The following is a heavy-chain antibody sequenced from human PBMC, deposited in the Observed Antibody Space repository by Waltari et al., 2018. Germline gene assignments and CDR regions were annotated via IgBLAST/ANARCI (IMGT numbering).Heavy chain of an antibody. CDR1: GFTFSSYA. V-gene: IGHV3-23*04. CDR3: ARDQGYCSSTSCPRGIYGMDV. CDR2: ISGSGGST. J-gene: IGHJ6*02. Sequence: EVQLVESGGGLVQPGGSLRLSCAASGFTFSSYAMSWVRQAPGKGLEWVSAISGSGGSTYYADSVKGRFTISRDNAKNSLYLQMNSLRAEDTAVYYCARDQGYCSSTSCPRGIYGMDVWGQGTTVTVSS. D-gene: IGHD2-2*01.